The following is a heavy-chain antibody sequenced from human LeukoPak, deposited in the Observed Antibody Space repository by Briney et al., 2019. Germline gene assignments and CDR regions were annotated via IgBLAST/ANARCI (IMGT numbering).Heavy chain of an antibody. J-gene: IGHJ5*02. V-gene: IGHV1-69*04. D-gene: IGHD3-22*01. CDR1: GGTFSSYA. CDR2: IIPILGIA. CDR3: ARHYDSSRNWFDP. Sequence: SVKVSCKASGGTFSSYAISWVRQAPGQGLEWMGRIIPILGIANYAQKFQGRVTITADKSTSTAYMELSSLRSEGAAVYYCARHYDSSRNWFDPWGQGTLVTVSS.